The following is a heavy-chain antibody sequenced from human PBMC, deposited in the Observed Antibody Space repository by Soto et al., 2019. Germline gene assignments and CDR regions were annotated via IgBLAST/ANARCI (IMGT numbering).Heavy chain of an antibody. J-gene: IGHJ6*03. D-gene: IGHD6-13*01. CDR3: ARHVASSWYPNSDHYYYYMDV. Sequence: SETLSLTCTVSGGSISSSSYYWGWIRQPPGKGLEWIGSIYYSGSSFYNPSLKSRLTVSVDTSKNQFSLKLSSVTAADTAVYFCARHVASSWYPNSDHYYYYMDVWGKGTTVTVSS. CDR1: GGSISSSSYY. V-gene: IGHV4-39*01. CDR2: IYYSGSS.